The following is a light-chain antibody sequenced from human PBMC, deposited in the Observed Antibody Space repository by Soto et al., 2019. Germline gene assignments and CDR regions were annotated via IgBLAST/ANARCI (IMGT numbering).Light chain of an antibody. CDR2: EVT. Sequence: QSALTQPASVSGSPGQSITIFCTGTSSDIGGYNYVSWYQQHPGKAPKLIIYEVTYRPSGVSNRFSGSKAGNTASLTISGLQAEDEADYWCSSYTSSNTLHLGFGGGTKVTVL. V-gene: IGLV2-14*01. J-gene: IGLJ2*01. CDR1: SSDIGGYNY. CDR3: SSYTSSNTLHLG.